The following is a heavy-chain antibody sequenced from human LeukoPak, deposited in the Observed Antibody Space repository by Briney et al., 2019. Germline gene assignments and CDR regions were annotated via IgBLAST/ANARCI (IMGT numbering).Heavy chain of an antibody. J-gene: IGHJ6*03. CDR1: GYSFTSYW. V-gene: IGHV5-51*01. Sequence: GESLKISCKGSGYSFTSYWIGWVRQMPGKGLEWMGIIYPGDSDTRYSPSFQGQVTISADKSISTAYLQWSSLKASDTAMYYCARKVSSYYYYMDVWGKGTTVTVSS. CDR2: IYPGDSDT. CDR3: ARKVSSYYYYMDV.